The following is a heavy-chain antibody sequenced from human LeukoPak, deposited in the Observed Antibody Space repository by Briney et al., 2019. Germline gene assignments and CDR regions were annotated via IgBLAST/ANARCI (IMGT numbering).Heavy chain of an antibody. CDR3: ASSWDYGSGSYYMSHYYYYGMDV. CDR2: INTNTGNP. V-gene: IGHV7-4-1*02. Sequence: VASVKVSCKASGYTFTSYAMNWVRQAPGQGLEWMGWINTNTGNPTYAQGFTGRFVFSLDTSVSTAYLQISSLKAEDTAVYYCASSWDYGSGSYYMSHYYYYGMDVWGKGTTVTVSS. J-gene: IGHJ6*04. CDR1: GYTFTSYA. D-gene: IGHD3-10*01.